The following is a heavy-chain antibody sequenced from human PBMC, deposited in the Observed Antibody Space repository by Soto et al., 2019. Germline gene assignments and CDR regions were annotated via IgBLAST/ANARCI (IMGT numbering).Heavy chain of an antibody. CDR1: GGSISVRYYY. V-gene: IGHV4-39*01. D-gene: IGHD1-20*01. J-gene: IGHJ4*02. CDR3: ASSQKGYNWNYFDH. Sequence: PSETLSLTCAFSGGSISVRYYYWGWLRQSPGRGPEWIGSVFYTGFTSYNPSLESRVSVSVDTSKNQFSLKVSAVTAADTAVYYCASSQKGYNWNYFDHWGQGAMVTVSS. CDR2: VFYTGFT.